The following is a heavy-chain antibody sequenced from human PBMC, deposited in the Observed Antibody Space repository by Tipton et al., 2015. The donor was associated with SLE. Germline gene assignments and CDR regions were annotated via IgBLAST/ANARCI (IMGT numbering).Heavy chain of an antibody. J-gene: IGHJ5*02. D-gene: IGHD6-13*01. CDR3: ARVPSAAGTGWFDP. Sequence: SLRLSCAASGFTFSSYGMHWVRQAPGKGLEWVAFIRYDGSNKYYADSVKGRFTISRDNSKNTLYLQMNSLRAEDTAVYYCARVPSAAGTGWFDPWGQGTLVTVSS. V-gene: IGHV3-30*02. CDR2: IRYDGSNK. CDR1: GFTFSSYG.